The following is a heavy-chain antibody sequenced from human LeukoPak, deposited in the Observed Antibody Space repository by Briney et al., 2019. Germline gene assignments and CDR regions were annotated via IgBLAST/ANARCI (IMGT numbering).Heavy chain of an antibody. CDR2: IFYDGTIY. CDR1: GFTFDNFA. Sequence: GGSLRLSCTASGFTFDNFAMHWVRQAPGKGLEWVAVIFYDGTIYYYADSVKGRFTISRDNSKNTLYLQMNSLRAEDTAVYYCAKDPHKYYYDSSGYYYYFDYWGQGTLVTVSS. CDR3: AKDPHKYYYDSSGYYYYFDY. J-gene: IGHJ4*02. V-gene: IGHV3-30*04. D-gene: IGHD3-22*01.